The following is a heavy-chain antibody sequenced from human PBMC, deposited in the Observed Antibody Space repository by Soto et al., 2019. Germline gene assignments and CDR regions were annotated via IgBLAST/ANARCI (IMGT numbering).Heavy chain of an antibody. CDR1: GGSFSGYY. Sequence: SETLSLTCAVYGGSFSGYYWSWIRQPPGKGLEWIGEINHSGSTNYNPSLKSRVTISVDTSKNQFSLKLSSVTAADTAVYYCARGGYYDSSGYRPGLDYWGQGTLVTVSS. V-gene: IGHV4-34*01. CDR2: INHSGST. D-gene: IGHD3-22*01. J-gene: IGHJ4*02. CDR3: ARGGYYDSSGYRPGLDY.